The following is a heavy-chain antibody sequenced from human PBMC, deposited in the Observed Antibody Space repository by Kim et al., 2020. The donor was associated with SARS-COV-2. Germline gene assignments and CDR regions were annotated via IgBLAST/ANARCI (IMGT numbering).Heavy chain of an antibody. V-gene: IGHV4-59*13. J-gene: IGHJ6*02. CDR1: GGSISSYY. CDR2: IYYSGST. D-gene: IGHD6-13*01. CDR3: ARGGGSSSWNYYYYYGMDV. Sequence: SETLSLTCTVSGGSISSYYWSWIRQPPGKGLEWIGYIYYSGSTNYNPSLKSRVTISVDTSKNQFSLKLSSVTAADTAVYYCARGGGSSSWNYYYYYGMDVWGQGTTVTVSS.